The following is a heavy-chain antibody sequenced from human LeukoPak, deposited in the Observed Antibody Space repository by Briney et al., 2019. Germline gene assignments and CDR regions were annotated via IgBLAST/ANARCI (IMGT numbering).Heavy chain of an antibody. D-gene: IGHD3-22*01. V-gene: IGHV4-59*01. CDR3: ARGVGSGYTDD. CDR1: GDSITSYY. Sequence: SETLSLTCIVSGDSITSYYWTWIRQPPGKGLEWIGFVSYSGNTNYNPSLKSRVTISLDTSRNQFSLKLNSVTAADTAVYYCARGVGSGYTDDWGQGTLVTVSS. CDR2: VSYSGNT. J-gene: IGHJ4*02.